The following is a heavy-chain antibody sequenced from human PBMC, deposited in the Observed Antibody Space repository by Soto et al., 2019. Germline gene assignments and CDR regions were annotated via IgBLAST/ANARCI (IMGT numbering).Heavy chain of an antibody. J-gene: IGHJ4*02. D-gene: IGHD3-22*01. CDR1: GGTFSSYA. CDR2: IIPIFGTA. Sequence: SVKVSCKASGGTFSSYAIIWVRQAPGQGLEWMGGIIPIFGTANYAQKFQGRVTITADESTSTAYMELSSLRSEDTAVYYCARDASNYYDSSGYYVFDYWGQGTLVTVSS. CDR3: ARDASNYYDSSGYYVFDY. V-gene: IGHV1-69*13.